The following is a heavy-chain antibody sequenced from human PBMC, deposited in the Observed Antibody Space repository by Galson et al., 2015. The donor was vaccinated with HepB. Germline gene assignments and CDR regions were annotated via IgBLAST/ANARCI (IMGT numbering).Heavy chain of an antibody. CDR2: ISYDGSNK. Sequence: SLRLSCAASGFTFSSYAMHWVRQAPGKGLEWVAVISYDGSNKYYADSVKGRFTISRGNSKNTLYLQMNSLRAEDTAVYYCARDCSSGWYYFDYWGQGTLVTVSS. CDR1: GFTFSSYA. J-gene: IGHJ4*02. D-gene: IGHD6-19*01. CDR3: ARDCSSGWYYFDY. V-gene: IGHV3-30-3*01.